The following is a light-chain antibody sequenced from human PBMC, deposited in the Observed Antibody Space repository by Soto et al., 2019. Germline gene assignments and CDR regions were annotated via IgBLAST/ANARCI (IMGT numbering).Light chain of an antibody. V-gene: IGLV1-47*01. CDR1: SSNIGSNY. Sequence: QPVLNQPPSASGTPGQRVTISCSGSSSNIGSNYVYWYKQLPGTAHKLLIYLNNQRASGVPDRFSGSKSGTSVSLAISGLRSEDDADYYCAAWDDSLSGPVFGAGTKVTVL. CDR2: LNN. J-gene: IGLJ1*01. CDR3: AAWDDSLSGPV.